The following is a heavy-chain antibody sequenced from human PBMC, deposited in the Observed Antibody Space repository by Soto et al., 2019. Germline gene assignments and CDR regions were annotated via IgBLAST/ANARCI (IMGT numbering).Heavy chain of an antibody. J-gene: IGHJ5*02. CDR1: GFSLSTSGVG. D-gene: IGHD6-19*01. CDR2: IYWNDDK. Sequence: SGPTLVNPTQTLTLTCTFSGFSLSTSGVGVGWIRQPPGKALEWLALIYWNDDKRYSPALKSRLTITKDTSKNQVVLTMTNMDPVDTATYYCAHRRGIAVANSWFDPWGQGTLVTVSS. CDR3: AHRRGIAVANSWFDP. V-gene: IGHV2-5*01.